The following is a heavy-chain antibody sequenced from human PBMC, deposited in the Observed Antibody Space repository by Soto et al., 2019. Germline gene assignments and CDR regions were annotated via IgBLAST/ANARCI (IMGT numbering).Heavy chain of an antibody. V-gene: IGHV4-34*01. D-gene: IGHD3-22*01. CDR1: GGSFSGYY. J-gene: IGHJ4*02. CDR2: INHSGST. Sequence: ETLSLTCAVYGGSFSGYYWSWIRQPPGKGLEWIGEINHSGSTNYNPSLKSRVTISVDTSKNQFSLKLSSVTAADTAVYYCARGYYYDSSGYLSWGQGTLVTVSS. CDR3: ARGYYYDSSGYLS.